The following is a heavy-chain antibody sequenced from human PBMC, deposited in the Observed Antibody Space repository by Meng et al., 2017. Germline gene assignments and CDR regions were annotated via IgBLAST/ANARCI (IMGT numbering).Heavy chain of an antibody. CDR2: INHSGST. CDR1: GGSFSGYN. CDR3: ARVLDPVLVEFDY. Sequence: QQWGSPLSKPWAPCPPSASDTGGSFSGYNGSWNRKPPGKGLEWIGEINHSGSTNYNPSLKSRVTISVDTSKNQFSLKLSSVTAADTAVYYCARVLDPVLVEFDYWGQGTLVTVSS. D-gene: IGHD3/OR15-3a*01. J-gene: IGHJ4*02. V-gene: IGHV4-34*01.